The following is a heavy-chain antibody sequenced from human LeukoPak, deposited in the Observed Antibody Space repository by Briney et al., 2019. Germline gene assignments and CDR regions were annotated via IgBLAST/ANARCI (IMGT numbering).Heavy chain of an antibody. CDR1: GGSISSYY. V-gene: IGHV4-59*01. CDR3: ALGGSYYDILTGYYLPNYFDC. Sequence: PSETLSLTCTVSGGSISSYYWSWIRQPPGKGLEWIGYIYYSGSTNYNPSLKSRVTISVDTSKNQFSLKLSSVTAADTAVYYCALGGSYYDILTGYYLPNYFDCWGQGTLVTVSS. D-gene: IGHD3-9*01. CDR2: IYYSGST. J-gene: IGHJ4*02.